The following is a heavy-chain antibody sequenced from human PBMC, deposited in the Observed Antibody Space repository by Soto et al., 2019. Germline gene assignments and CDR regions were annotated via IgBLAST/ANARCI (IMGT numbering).Heavy chain of an antibody. Sequence: GGSLRLSCAASGFTFSDYWMNWVRQAPGKGLEWVASIKQGGSEKMYVDSVKDRFTISRDNADNSLYLQMASLRGEDTAVYYCARDGVAPGLYFDCWGQGALVTVSS. J-gene: IGHJ4*02. CDR1: GFTFSDYW. D-gene: IGHD6-13*01. V-gene: IGHV3-7*05. CDR3: ARDGVAPGLYFDC. CDR2: IKQGGSEK.